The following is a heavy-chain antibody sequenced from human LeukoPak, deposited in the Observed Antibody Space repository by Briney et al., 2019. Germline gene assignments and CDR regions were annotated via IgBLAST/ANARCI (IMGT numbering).Heavy chain of an antibody. CDR2: IYTSGST. D-gene: IGHD6-13*01. J-gene: IGHJ3*02. CDR3: ARDKPLVLGDDAFDI. V-gene: IGHV4-61*02. Sequence: SETLSLTCTVSGGSISSGSYYWSWIRQPAGKGLEWIGRIYTSGSTNYNPSLKSRVTISVDTSKNQFSLKLSSVTAADTAVYYCARDKPLVLGDDAFDIWGQGTMVTVSS. CDR1: GGSISSGSYY.